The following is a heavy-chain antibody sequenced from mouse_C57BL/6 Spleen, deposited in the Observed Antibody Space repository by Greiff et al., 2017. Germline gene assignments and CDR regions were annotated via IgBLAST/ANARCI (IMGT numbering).Heavy chain of an antibody. Sequence: QVQLKQSGAELVRPGASVKLSCKASGYTFTDYYINWVKQRPGQGLEWIARIYPGSGNTYYNEKFKGKATLTAEKSSSTAYMQLSSLTSEDAAVYFCARRVLRFYAMDYWGQGTSGTVSS. CDR2: IYPGSGNT. CDR3: ARRVLRFYAMDY. CDR1: GYTFTDYY. V-gene: IGHV1-76*01. D-gene: IGHD1-1*01. J-gene: IGHJ4*01.